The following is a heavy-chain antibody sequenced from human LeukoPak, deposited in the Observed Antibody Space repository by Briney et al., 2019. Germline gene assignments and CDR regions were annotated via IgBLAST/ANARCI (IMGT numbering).Heavy chain of an antibody. D-gene: IGHD1-26*01. CDR1: GFTFSSYA. CDR2: ISSNGGST. J-gene: IGHJ4*02. V-gene: IGHV3-64*01. Sequence: GGSLRLSCAASGFTFSSYAMHWVRQAPGKGLEYVSAISSNGGSTYYANSVKGRFTISRDNSKNTLYLQMGSLRAEDMAVYYCARGRSGSYYFDYWGQGTLVTVSS. CDR3: ARGRSGSYYFDY.